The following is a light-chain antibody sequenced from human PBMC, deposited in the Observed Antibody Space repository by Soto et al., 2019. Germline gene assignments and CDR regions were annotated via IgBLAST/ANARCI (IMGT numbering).Light chain of an antibody. J-gene: IGLJ2*01. CDR2: DVS. CDR1: SSDVGDYNY. V-gene: IGLV2-14*01. Sequence: QSVLTQPASVSGSPGQSITISCTGTSSDVGDYNYVSWYQQHPGKAPKLMISDVSNRPSGVSNRFSGSKSGNTASLTISGHQAEDDADYYCSSYTRSSTLYVVFGGGTKVTVL. CDR3: SSYTRSSTLYVV.